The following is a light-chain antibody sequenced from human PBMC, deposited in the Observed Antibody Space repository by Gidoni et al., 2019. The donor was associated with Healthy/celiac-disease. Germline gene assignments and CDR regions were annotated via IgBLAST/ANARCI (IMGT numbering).Light chain of an antibody. J-gene: IGKJ1*01. CDR3: QQYGSSLSWT. CDR2: GAS. Sequence: IVLTQSPGTLSLSPGDRATLSCRASQSVSSSYLAWYQQKPGQAPRLLIYGASSRATGIPDRFSGSGSGTYFTLTISRLEPEDFAVYYCQQYGSSLSWTFGQGTKVEIK. V-gene: IGKV3-20*01. CDR1: QSVSSSY.